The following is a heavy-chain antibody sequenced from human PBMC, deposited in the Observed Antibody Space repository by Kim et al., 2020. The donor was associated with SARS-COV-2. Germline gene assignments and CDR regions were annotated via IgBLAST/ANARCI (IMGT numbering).Heavy chain of an antibody. CDR3: AKVCKENWFQSCFDY. J-gene: IGHJ4*02. CDR1: GFRFDDYG. CDR2: IIGNSGMI. Sequence: GGSLRLSCAASGFRFDDYGMNWVRQAPGKGLEWVSGIIGNSGMIGYADSVKGRFTISRDNAKNSLYLEMNSLRSEDTALYYCAKVCKENWFQSCFDYWGQGILVTVSS. V-gene: IGHV3-9*01. D-gene: IGHD3-10*01.